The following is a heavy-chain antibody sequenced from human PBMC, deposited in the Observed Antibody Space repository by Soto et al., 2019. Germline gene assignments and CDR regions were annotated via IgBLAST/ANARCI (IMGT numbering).Heavy chain of an antibody. CDR1: GFTFSSYG. Sequence: GGSLRLSCAASGFTFSSYGMHWVRQAPGKGLEWVAVISYDGSNKYYADSVKGRFTISRDNSKNTLYLQMNSLRAEDTAVYYCAKDCSGGSCYSGYWGQGTLVTVSS. D-gene: IGHD2-15*01. CDR2: ISYDGSNK. CDR3: AKDCSGGSCYSGY. V-gene: IGHV3-30*18. J-gene: IGHJ4*02.